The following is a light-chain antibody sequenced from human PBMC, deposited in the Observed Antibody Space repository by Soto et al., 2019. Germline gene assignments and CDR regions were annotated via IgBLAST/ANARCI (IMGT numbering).Light chain of an antibody. CDR1: SSDVGYYNY. V-gene: IGLV2-8*01. J-gene: IGLJ2*01. CDR3: SSYAGNNKLV. Sequence: QSALTQPPSASGSPGQSVTISCTGSSSDVGYYNYVSWYQHHPGKAPRLIIHEVRRQPSGVPDRFSGSRSGNTASLTVSGLQPEDEADYYCSSYAGNNKLVFGGGTKLTVL. CDR2: EVR.